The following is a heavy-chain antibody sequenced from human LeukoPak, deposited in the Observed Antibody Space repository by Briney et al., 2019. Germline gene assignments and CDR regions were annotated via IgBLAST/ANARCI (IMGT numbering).Heavy chain of an antibody. J-gene: IGHJ4*02. CDR2: ISAYNGNT. Sequence: ASVKVSCKASGGTFTSYASSWVRQARGHAREWMGWISAYNGNTNYAQKLPGRVTMTTDTSTSTAYMELRSLRSDDTAVYYCARGTAGSSNQYWGQGTLVTVSS. CDR3: ARGTAGSSNQY. CDR1: GGTFTSYA. V-gene: IGHV1-18*01. D-gene: IGHD3-10*01.